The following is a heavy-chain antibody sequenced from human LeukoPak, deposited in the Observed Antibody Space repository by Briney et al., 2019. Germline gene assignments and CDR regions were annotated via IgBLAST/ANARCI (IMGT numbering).Heavy chain of an antibody. D-gene: IGHD2-21*02. Sequence: GGSLRLSCAASAFTFSSYGMHWVRQAPGKGMEWVALISYDGSDKDYAKSVKGRFTISRDNSKNTLYLQMNSLRAEDTAVYYCAKDMSGGDCPDYWGQGTLVTVSS. CDR1: AFTFSSYG. CDR3: AKDMSGGDCPDY. CDR2: ISYDGSDK. V-gene: IGHV3-30*18. J-gene: IGHJ4*02.